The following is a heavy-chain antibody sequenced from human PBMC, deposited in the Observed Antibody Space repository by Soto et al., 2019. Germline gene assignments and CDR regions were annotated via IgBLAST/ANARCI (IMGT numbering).Heavy chain of an antibody. J-gene: IGHJ1*01. Sequence: PGGSLRLSCAASGFAFSSYAMSWVRQAPGKGLERVSAITGSGDSTYYAEYVKGRFANSRDNSKNTLYLQMNSLRAEDTAVYYCAKDKGGPTHWGQGTLVTVSS. CDR3: AKDKGGPTH. CDR2: ITGSGDST. V-gene: IGHV3-23*01. D-gene: IGHD2-15*01. CDR1: GFAFSSYA.